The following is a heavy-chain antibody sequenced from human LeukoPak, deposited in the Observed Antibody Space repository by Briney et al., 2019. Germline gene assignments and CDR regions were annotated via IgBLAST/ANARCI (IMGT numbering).Heavy chain of an antibody. CDR3: TKDFGPEVGTTDY. Sequence: GRSLRLSCAASGFTFDDYAMHWVRQAPGKGLEWVSGINWNSGSIGYVDSVKGRFTISRDNAKNSLYLQMNSLRAEDTALYYCTKDFGPEVGTTDYWGQGTLVTVSS. V-gene: IGHV3-9*01. J-gene: IGHJ4*02. CDR1: GFTFDDYA. CDR2: INWNSGSI. D-gene: IGHD1-26*01.